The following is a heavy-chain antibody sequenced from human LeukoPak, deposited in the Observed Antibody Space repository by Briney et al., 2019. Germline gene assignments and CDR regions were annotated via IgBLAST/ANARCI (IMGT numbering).Heavy chain of an antibody. CDR3: AKERGPYYYDSSGYYDPYYFDY. J-gene: IGHJ4*02. CDR2: ISGSGGST. V-gene: IGHV3-23*01. CDR1: GFTFSGYA. D-gene: IGHD3-22*01. Sequence: GGSLRLSCAASGFTFSGYAMSWVRQAPGKGLEWVSAISGSGGSTYYADSVKGRFTISRDNSKNTLYLQMNSLRAEDTAVYYCAKERGPYYYDSSGYYDPYYFDYWGQGTLVTVSS.